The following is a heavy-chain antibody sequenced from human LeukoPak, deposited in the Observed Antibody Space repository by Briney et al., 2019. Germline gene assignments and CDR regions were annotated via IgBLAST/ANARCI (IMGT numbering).Heavy chain of an antibody. CDR2: IWYDGSNK. CDR1: GFTFSSYG. D-gene: IGHD1-26*01. V-gene: IGHV3-33*01. Sequence: PGGSLRLSCAASGFTFSSYGMHWVRHAPGKGLEWVAVIWYDGSNKYYADSVKGRFTISRDNSKNTLYLQMNSLRAEDTAVYYCAREYIVGALDYWGQGTLVTVSS. J-gene: IGHJ4*02. CDR3: AREYIVGALDY.